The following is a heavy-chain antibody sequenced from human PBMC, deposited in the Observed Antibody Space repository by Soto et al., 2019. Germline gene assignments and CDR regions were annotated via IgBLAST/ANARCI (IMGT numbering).Heavy chain of an antibody. Sequence: PSETLSLTCAVSVGSISRSGYSWSWIRQPPGKGLEWIGYISHSVGIYYNPSLKSRVTISVDGSKNQFSLKLNSVTAADTAVFFCARLIGDPDYGGRGILVTVS. V-gene: IGHV4-30-2*01. CDR2: ISHSVGI. D-gene: IGHD7-27*01. CDR1: VGSISRSGYS. J-gene: IGHJ4*02. CDR3: ARLIGDPDY.